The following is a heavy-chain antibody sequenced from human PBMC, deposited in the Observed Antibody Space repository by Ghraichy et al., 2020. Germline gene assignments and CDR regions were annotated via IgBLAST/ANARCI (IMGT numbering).Heavy chain of an antibody. CDR2: IRSKAYGGTT. V-gene: IGHV3-49*03. J-gene: IGHJ4*02. CDR3: TRASRSTVVTRF. CDR1: GFTFGDYA. D-gene: IGHD4-23*01. Sequence: GESLNISCTASGFTFGDYAMSWFRQAPGKGLEWVGFIRSKAYGGTTEYAASVKGRFTISRDDSKSIAYLQMNSLKTEDTAVYYCTRASRSTVVTRFWGQGTLVTVSS.